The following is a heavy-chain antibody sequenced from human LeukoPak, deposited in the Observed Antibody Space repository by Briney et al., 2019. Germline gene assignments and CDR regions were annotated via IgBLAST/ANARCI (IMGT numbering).Heavy chain of an antibody. J-gene: IGHJ5*02. CDR1: GFIFSNSG. V-gene: IGHV3-21*05. CDR2: ISSSSSFI. CDR3: AREVGLRP. Sequence: KPGRSLRLSCVASGFIFSNSGMHWVRQAPGKGLEWVSYISSSSSFIYYADSVKGRFTISRDNAKNSLFLQMDSLRAEDTAVYYCAREVGLRPWGQGTLVTVSS.